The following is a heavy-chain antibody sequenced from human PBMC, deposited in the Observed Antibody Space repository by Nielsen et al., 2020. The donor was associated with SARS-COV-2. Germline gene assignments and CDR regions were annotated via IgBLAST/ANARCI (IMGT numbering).Heavy chain of an antibody. Sequence: WIRQPPGKGLEWVGRIKSNTDGGTTDYAAPVKGRFTISRDDSKNTLYLQMNSLKTEDTAVYYCTTGPDYWGQGTLVTVSS. V-gene: IGHV3-15*01. CDR3: TTGPDY. J-gene: IGHJ4*02. CDR2: IKSNTDGGTT.